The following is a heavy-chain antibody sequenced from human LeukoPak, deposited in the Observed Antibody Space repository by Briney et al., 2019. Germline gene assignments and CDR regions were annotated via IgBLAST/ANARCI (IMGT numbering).Heavy chain of an antibody. CDR2: ISSSSRSM. J-gene: IGHJ4*02. V-gene: IGHV3-21*01. D-gene: IGHD6-19*01. CDR1: GFTFSSNT. Sequence: PGGSLRISCADSGFTFSSNTMNWVRQAPGKGLEWVSSISSSSRSMHYADSVKGRFTISRDNAKNSLYLQMNSLRAEDTAVYYCARSSGWIDYWGQGTLVTVSS. CDR3: ARSSGWIDY.